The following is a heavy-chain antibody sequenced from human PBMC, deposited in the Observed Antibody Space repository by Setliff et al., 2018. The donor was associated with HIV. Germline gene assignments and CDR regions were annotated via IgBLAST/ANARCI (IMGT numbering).Heavy chain of an antibody. CDR3: AREWRGRYYYYMDV. Sequence: SETLSLTCTVSGGSISSGGYYWSWIRQHPEKDLEWIGYIYYSGSAYYNPSLKSRVTISLDTSKNQFSLKLTSMTAADTAAYYCAREWRGRYYYYMDVWGKGTTVTVSS. D-gene: IGHD3-10*01. CDR2: IYYSGSA. V-gene: IGHV4-31*03. J-gene: IGHJ6*03. CDR1: GGSISSGGYY.